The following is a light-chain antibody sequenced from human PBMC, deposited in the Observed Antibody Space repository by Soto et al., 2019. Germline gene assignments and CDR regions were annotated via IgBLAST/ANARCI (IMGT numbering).Light chain of an antibody. CDR1: SSDVGSYNF. CDR2: DVS. V-gene: IGLV2-14*03. J-gene: IGLJ1*01. CDR3: SSYTSSNTYV. Sequence: QSALTQPASASGFPGQSITISCTGTSSDVGSYNFVSWYQQYPGKAPKLMIYDVSNRPSGVSNRFSGSKSGNTASLTISGLQAEDEADYYCSSYTSSNTYVFGAGTKVTVL.